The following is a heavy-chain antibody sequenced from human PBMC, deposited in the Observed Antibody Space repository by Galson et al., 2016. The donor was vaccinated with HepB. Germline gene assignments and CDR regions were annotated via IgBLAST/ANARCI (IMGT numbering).Heavy chain of an antibody. J-gene: IGHJ4*02. Sequence: SLRLSCAASGFTFTSYAMTWVRQTPGKGLEWVSSITGSGRRIYYADSVKGRFIISRDNSKNTLYLQVNNLRVEDTAVYYCAARYGEFLMVFDYWGQGTLVTVSS. CDR3: AARYGEFLMVFDY. D-gene: IGHD3-10*01. CDR2: ITGSGRRI. CDR1: GFTFTSYA. V-gene: IGHV3-23*01.